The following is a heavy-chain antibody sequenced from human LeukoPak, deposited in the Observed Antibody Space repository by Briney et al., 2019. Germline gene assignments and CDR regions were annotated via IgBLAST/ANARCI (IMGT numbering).Heavy chain of an antibody. J-gene: IGHJ4*02. Sequence: SETLSLTCAVYNASFSEYYWIWIRQPPGQGLEWIGEIYRGGSIKYNPSLKSRVTISPDTSKSQFSLNPRSVTAADTAVYYCAMWAVTPSEGKMVYWGQGTLVTVSS. CDR2: IYRGGSI. V-gene: IGHV4-34*01. D-gene: IGHD4-17*01. CDR1: NASFSEYY. CDR3: AMWAVTPSEGKMVY.